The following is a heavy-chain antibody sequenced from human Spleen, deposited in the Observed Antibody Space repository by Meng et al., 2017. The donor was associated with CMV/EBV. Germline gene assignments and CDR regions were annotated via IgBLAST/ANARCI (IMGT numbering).Heavy chain of an antibody. CDR2: IKGDGSEI. D-gene: IGHD4/OR15-4a*01. Sequence: LRLSCAASGFPFSGDWMNWVRQGPGKGLEWVANIKGDGSEIHYADSVKGRFTISRDNAKNSLYLQMNSLRADDTSVYYCAKANNFESWGQGTLVTVSS. CDR1: GFPFSGDW. V-gene: IGHV3-7*01. J-gene: IGHJ4*02. CDR3: AKANNFES.